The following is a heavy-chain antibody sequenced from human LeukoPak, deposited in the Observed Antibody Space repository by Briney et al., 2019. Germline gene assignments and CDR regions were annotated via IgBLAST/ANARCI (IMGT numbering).Heavy chain of an antibody. CDR2: IRYDGSQQ. Sequence: GGSLRLSCAASGFSFSTYGMHWVRQAPGKGLEWVTFIRYDGSQQYYADSVKGRFSISRDNSKNTLYLQMNSLRAEDTAVYYCAKGYSSSRSFDAFDIWGQGTMVTVSS. V-gene: IGHV3-30*02. CDR3: AKGYSSSRSFDAFDI. CDR1: GFSFSTYG. D-gene: IGHD6-13*01. J-gene: IGHJ3*02.